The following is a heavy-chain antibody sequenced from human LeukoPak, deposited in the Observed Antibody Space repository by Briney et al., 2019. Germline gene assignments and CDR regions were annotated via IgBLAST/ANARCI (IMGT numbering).Heavy chain of an antibody. CDR1: GFISTSYS. V-gene: IGHV3-30*02. D-gene: IGHD6-19*01. J-gene: IGHJ4*02. CDR2: IRNDGGNE. Sequence: GGSLRPSCAASGFISTSYSFCWARQAPSRGLGWVAFIRNDGGNEYYPDSVKGRFNITRDNPKNTVYVQMNRLRPEDTAVYYCEKDIQQWLIDGGGEGTLVTVSS. CDR3: EKDIQQWLIDG.